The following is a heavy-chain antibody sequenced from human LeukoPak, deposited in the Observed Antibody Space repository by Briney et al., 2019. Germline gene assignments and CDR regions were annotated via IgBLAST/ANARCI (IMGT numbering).Heavy chain of an antibody. CDR2: ISAYNGNT. J-gene: IGHJ6*02. D-gene: IGHD2-21*02. V-gene: IGHV1-18*01. CDR3: ARGVVVTAIRYYYGMDV. CDR1: GYTFTSYG. Sequence: ASVRVSCKASGYTFTSYGISWVRQAPGQGLEWMGWISAYNGNTNYAQKLQGRVTMTTDTSTSTAYMELRSLRSDDTAVYYCARGVVVTAIRYYYGMDVWGQGTTVTVSS.